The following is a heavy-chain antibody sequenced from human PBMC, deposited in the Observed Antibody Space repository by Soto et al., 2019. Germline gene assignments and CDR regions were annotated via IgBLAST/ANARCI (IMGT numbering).Heavy chain of an antibody. V-gene: IGHV1-18*01. CDR2: ISACNGNT. J-gene: IGHJ5*02. Sequence: GASVEVSCKXSGYTFTSYGISWVRQAPGQGLEWMGWISACNGNTNYAQKLQGRVTMTTDTSTSTAYMELRSLRSDDTAVYYCARGIRIAPTTGGRFDPWGQGTLVTVSS. CDR1: GYTFTSYG. CDR3: ARGIRIAPTTGGRFDP. D-gene: IGHD6-13*01.